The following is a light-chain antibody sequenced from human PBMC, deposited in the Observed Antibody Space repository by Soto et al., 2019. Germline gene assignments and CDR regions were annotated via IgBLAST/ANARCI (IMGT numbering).Light chain of an antibody. CDR1: PSVSNS. Sequence: ESVLTQSPATLSLSPGERATLSCRASPSVSNSLAWYQHKPGQAPRLLIYDASNRATGVPTRFSGSGSGTDFTLTISSLEHEDCAVYYCQQRNQWPPVTFGGGTMVEIK. J-gene: IGKJ4*01. CDR3: QQRNQWPPVT. CDR2: DAS. V-gene: IGKV3-11*01.